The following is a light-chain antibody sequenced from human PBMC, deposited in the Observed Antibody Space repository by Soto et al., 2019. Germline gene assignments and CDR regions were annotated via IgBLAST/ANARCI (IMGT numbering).Light chain of an antibody. J-gene: IGKJ2*01. V-gene: IGKV1-39*01. Sequence: DIPMTQSPSSLSASIGDRVTITCRASQNINSHLNWYQQKPGKAPKVVIYAASRLQSGVPSRFSGSRSGTEFTLTISSLEPEDFATYYCQQSHITTLFTFGKGTKLEIK. CDR1: QNINSH. CDR2: AAS. CDR3: QQSHITTLFT.